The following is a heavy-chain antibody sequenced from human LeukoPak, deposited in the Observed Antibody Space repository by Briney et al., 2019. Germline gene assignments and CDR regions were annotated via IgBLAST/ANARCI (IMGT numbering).Heavy chain of an antibody. V-gene: IGHV4-31*03. J-gene: IGHJ4*02. D-gene: IGHD3-16*01. CDR3: ARERGDAAMFGCIES. CDR1: GGSITSGGYY. CDR2: IYRDGGI. Sequence: TSETLSLTCTVSGGSITSGGYYWPWVRQFPGKGLEWIGLIYRDGGIYYNPSLKSRVTISLDASNIQFSLKLTSVTAADAAVYYCARERGDAAMFGCIESWGQGIMVTVSS.